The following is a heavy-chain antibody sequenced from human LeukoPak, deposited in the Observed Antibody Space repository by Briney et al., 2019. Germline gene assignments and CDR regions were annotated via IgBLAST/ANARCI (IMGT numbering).Heavy chain of an antibody. CDR1: GFSLSTSGVG. CDR3: ALNEYYDFWSGSIK. CDR2: IYWNDDK. D-gene: IGHD3-3*01. Sequence: SGPTLVNPTQTLTLTCTFSGFSLSTSGVGVGWIRQPPGKALEWLALIYWNDDKRYSPSLKSRLTITKDTSKNQVVLTMTNMDPVDTATYYCALNEYYDFWSGSIKWGQGTLVTVSS. V-gene: IGHV2-5*01. J-gene: IGHJ4*02.